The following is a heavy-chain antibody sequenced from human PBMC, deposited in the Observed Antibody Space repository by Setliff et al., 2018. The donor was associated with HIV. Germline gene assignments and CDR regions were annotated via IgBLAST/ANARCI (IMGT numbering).Heavy chain of an antibody. D-gene: IGHD2-15*01. Sequence: ASVKVSCKASGYSFTNDGISWVRQAPGQGLEWMVWISSYNDNTNYALNHQGRVTMTTDTSTSTAYMELRSLIPDDTSLYYCARDDLGYCSGGSCYHLFDTFVIWGQGTVVTVSS. CDR2: ISSYNDNT. CDR1: GYSFTNDG. V-gene: IGHV1-18*01. CDR3: ARDDLGYCSGGSCYHLFDTFVI. J-gene: IGHJ3*02.